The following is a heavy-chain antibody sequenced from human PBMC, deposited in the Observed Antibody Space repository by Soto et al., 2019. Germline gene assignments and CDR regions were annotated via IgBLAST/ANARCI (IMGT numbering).Heavy chain of an antibody. CDR3: ARKGPPRDAFDI. CDR2: VLGGGGST. Sequence: EVQLLESGGGLVQPGGSLRLSCAASGFTFSSYAMSWVRQTPGKGLEWVSGVLGGGGSTFYADSVKGRFTISRDNSKNTLYVQVNSLRAEDTAIYYCARKGPPRDAFDIWGQGTMVTVSS. J-gene: IGHJ3*02. V-gene: IGHV3-23*01. CDR1: GFTFSSYA.